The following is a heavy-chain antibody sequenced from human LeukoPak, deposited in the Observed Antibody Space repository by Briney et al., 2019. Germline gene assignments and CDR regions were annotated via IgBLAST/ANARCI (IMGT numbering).Heavy chain of an antibody. CDR1: GFTFSIYW. Sequence: GGSPRLSCAASGFTFSIYWMSWVRQAPGKGLEWVANIKEDGSEKYYVDSVKGRFTISRDNAKNSLYLQMNSLRAEDTAVYYCARADSVDYWGQGTLVTVSS. D-gene: IGHD4-11*01. J-gene: IGHJ4*02. CDR2: IKEDGSEK. V-gene: IGHV3-7*01. CDR3: ARADSVDY.